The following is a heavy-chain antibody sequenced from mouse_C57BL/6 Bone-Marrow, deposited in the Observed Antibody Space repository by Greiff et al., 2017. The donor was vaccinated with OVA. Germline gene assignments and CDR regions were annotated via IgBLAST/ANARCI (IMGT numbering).Heavy chain of an antibody. J-gene: IGHJ4*01. Sequence: VQLKQSGPELVKPGASVKISCKASGYSFTDYNMNWVKQSNGKSLEWIGVINPNYGTTSYNQKFKGKATLTVDQSSSTAYMQLNSLTSEDSAVYYCARRRRVTGKIRYYAMDYWGQGTSVTVSS. CDR3: ARRRRVTGKIRYYAMDY. V-gene: IGHV1-39*01. CDR2: INPNYGTT. D-gene: IGHD4-1*01. CDR1: GYSFTDYN.